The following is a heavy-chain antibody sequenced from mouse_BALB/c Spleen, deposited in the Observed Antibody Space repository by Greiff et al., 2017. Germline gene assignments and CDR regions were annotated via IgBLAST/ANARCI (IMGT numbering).Heavy chain of an antibody. CDR3: ARSPYYGSSYWCAY. Sequence: EVQLQQSGAELVRPGALVKLSCKASGFNIKDYYMHWVKQRPEQGLEWIGWIDPENGNTIYDPKFQGKASITADTSSNTAYLQLSSLTSEDTAVYYCARSPYYGSSYWCAYWGQGTLVTVSA. CDR1: GFNIKDYY. J-gene: IGHJ3*01. V-gene: IGHV14-1*02. CDR2: IDPENGNT. D-gene: IGHD1-1*01.